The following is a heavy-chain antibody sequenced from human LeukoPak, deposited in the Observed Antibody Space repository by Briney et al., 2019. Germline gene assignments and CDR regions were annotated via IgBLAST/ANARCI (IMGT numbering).Heavy chain of an antibody. Sequence: ASVKVSCKASGYTFTSYAMNWVRQAPGQGLEWMGWINTNTGNPTYAQGFTGRFVFSLDTSVSTAYLQISNLKAEDTAVYYCARLSYYGSGSYTYAFDIWGQGTMVTVSS. D-gene: IGHD3-10*01. J-gene: IGHJ3*02. CDR2: INTNTGNP. V-gene: IGHV7-4-1*02. CDR1: GYTFTSYA. CDR3: ARLSYYGSGSYTYAFDI.